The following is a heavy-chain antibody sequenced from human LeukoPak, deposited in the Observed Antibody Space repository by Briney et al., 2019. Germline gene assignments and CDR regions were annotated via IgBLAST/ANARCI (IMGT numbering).Heavy chain of an antibody. J-gene: IGHJ6*03. CDR3: ARGDTGSSGTSYYYYYMDV. Sequence: ASVKVSCKASGYTFTGYYMHWVRQAPGQGLEWMGWINPNSGGTNYAQKFQGRVTMTRDTSISTAYMELSRLRSDDTAVYYCARGDTGSSGTSYYYYYMDVWGKGTTVTVSS. CDR2: INPNSGGT. CDR1: GYTFTGYY. V-gene: IGHV1-2*02. D-gene: IGHD6-19*01.